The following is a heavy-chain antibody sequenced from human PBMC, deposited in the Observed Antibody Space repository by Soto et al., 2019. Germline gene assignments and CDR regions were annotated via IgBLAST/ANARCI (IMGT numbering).Heavy chain of an antibody. J-gene: IGHJ6*02. CDR3: AKDHEDSGITYYYYGMDV. CDR2: ISYDGSNK. D-gene: IGHD3-10*01. CDR1: GFTFSSYG. Sequence: GGSLRLSCAASGFTFSSYGMHWVRQAPGKGLEWVAVISYDGSNKYYADSVKGRFTISRDNSKNTLYLQMNSLRAEDTAVYYCAKDHEDSGITYYYYGMDVWGQGTTVTVSS. V-gene: IGHV3-30*18.